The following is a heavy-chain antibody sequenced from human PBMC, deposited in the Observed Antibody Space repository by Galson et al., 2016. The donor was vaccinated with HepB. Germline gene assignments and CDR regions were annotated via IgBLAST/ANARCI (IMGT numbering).Heavy chain of an antibody. CDR2: IYYSGST. D-gene: IGHD2-2*01. CDR3: ARSRSASSYYYYYGMDV. CDR1: GGSISSSSYY. V-gene: IGHV4-39*01. Sequence: SETLSLTCTVSGGSISSSSYYWGWIRQPPGKGLEWIGSIYYSGSTYYNPSLKSRVTISVDTSKNQFSLKLSSVTAADTAVYYCARSRSASSYYYYYGMDVWGQGTLVTVSS. J-gene: IGHJ6*02.